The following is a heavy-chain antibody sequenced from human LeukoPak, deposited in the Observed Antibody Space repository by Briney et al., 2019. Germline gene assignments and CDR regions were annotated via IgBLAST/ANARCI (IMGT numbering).Heavy chain of an antibody. CDR1: GFTFSDYY. D-gene: IGHD3-10*01. CDR3: ARDYYGSGSYYNVGWFDP. CDR2: ISSSGSTV. Sequence: GGSLRLSCAASGFTFSDYYMSWIRQAPGKGLEWVSYISSSGSTVYYADSVKGRFTISRDNAKNSLYLQMNSLRAEDTAVYYCARDYYGSGSYYNVGWFDPWGQGTLVTVSS. J-gene: IGHJ5*02. V-gene: IGHV3-11*01.